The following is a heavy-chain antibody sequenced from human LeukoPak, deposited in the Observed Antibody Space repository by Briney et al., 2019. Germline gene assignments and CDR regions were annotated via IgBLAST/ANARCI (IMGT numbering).Heavy chain of an antibody. J-gene: IGHJ5*02. CDR1: GGSISSSSYY. D-gene: IGHD2-2*01. CDR2: VYYRGST. Sequence: PSETLSLTCTVSGGSISSSSYYWGWIRQPPGKGLEWIGNVYYRGSTYYNPSLKSRVTISVDTSKNQFSLKLSSVTAADTAVYYCARDLGYCSSTSCYAWFDPWGQGTLVTVSS. V-gene: IGHV4-39*07. CDR3: ARDLGYCSSTSCYAWFDP.